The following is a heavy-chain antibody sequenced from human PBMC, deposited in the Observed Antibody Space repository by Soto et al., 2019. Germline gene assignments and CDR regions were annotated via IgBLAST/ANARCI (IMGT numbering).Heavy chain of an antibody. CDR2: MNPNSGNT. Sequence: ASVKVSCKASGYTFTSYDINWVRQATGQGLEWMGWMNPNSGNTGYAQKFQGRVTMTRNTSISTAYMELSSLRSEDTAVYYCATDLREYYYGSGSYYTFDYWGQGTLVTVSS. D-gene: IGHD3-10*01. V-gene: IGHV1-8*01. J-gene: IGHJ4*02. CDR1: GYTFTSYD. CDR3: ATDLREYYYGSGSYYTFDY.